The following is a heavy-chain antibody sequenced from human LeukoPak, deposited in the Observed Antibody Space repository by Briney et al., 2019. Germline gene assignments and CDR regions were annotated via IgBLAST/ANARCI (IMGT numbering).Heavy chain of an antibody. V-gene: IGHV3-21*01. CDR2: ISSSSSYI. D-gene: IGHD6-13*01. CDR1: GFTFSSYS. CDR3: ARAAAADAFDI. Sequence: KAGGSLRLSCAASGFTFSSYSMNWVRQAPGKGLEWVSSISSSSSYIYYADSVKGRFTISRDNAKNSLYLQMNSLRVEDTAVYHCARAAAADAFDIWGQGTMVTVSS. J-gene: IGHJ3*02.